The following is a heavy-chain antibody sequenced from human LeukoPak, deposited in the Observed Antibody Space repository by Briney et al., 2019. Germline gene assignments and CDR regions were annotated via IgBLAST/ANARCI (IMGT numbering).Heavy chain of an antibody. Sequence: SQTLSLTCTVSGGSISSGSYYWSWIRQPAGKGLEWIGRIYTSGSTNYNPSLKSRVTISVDTSKNQFSLKLSSVTAADTAVYYCARTVAGKFSRNYYYYYYMDVWGKGTTVTVSS. V-gene: IGHV4-61*02. D-gene: IGHD6-19*01. CDR3: ARTVAGKFSRNYYYYYYMDV. CDR1: GGSISSGSYY. J-gene: IGHJ6*03. CDR2: IYTSGST.